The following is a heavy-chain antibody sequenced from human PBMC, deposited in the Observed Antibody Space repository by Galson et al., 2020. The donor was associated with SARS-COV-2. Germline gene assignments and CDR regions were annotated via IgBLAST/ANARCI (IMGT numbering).Heavy chain of an antibody. J-gene: IGHJ4*02. CDR3: ARASPPDPEEDYFDY. CDR1: GFTFSSYG. CDR2: IWYDGSNK. Sequence: PGGSLRLSCAASGFTFSSYGMHWVRQAPGKGLEWVAVIWYDGSNKYYADSVKGRFTISRDNSKNTLYLQMNSLRAEDTAVYYCARASPPDPEEDYFDYWGQGTLVTVSS. D-gene: IGHD2-2*01. V-gene: IGHV3-33*01.